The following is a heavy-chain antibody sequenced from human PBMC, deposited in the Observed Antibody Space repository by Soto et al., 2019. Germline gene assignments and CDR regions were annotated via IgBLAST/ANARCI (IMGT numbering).Heavy chain of an antibody. Sequence: QVQLVESGGGVFQPGRSLRLSCAASVFSFSSFSMHWVRQAPGKGLEWVAVISFDGSNKYYAASVKGRFTISRANSQNTLYLQMNSLRAEDTAVYYCAKDRRAGQWRAYLDYWGQGTLVSVSS. CDR2: ISFDGSNK. D-gene: IGHD6-19*01. CDR3: AKDRRAGQWRAYLDY. CDR1: VFSFSSFS. V-gene: IGHV3-30*18. J-gene: IGHJ4*02.